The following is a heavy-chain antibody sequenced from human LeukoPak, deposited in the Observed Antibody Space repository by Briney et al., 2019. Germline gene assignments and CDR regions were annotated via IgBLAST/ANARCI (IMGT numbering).Heavy chain of an antibody. Sequence: PSQTLSFTCAVSGGSISSGGYSWSWIRQPPGKGLEWIGYIYHSGSTYYNPSLKSRVTISVDRSKNQFSLKLSSVTAADTAVYYCARGGPRITIFGVARYYGMDVWGQGTTVTVSS. D-gene: IGHD3-3*01. CDR2: IYHSGST. V-gene: IGHV4-30-2*01. CDR3: ARGGPRITIFGVARYYGMDV. CDR1: GGSISSGGYS. J-gene: IGHJ6*02.